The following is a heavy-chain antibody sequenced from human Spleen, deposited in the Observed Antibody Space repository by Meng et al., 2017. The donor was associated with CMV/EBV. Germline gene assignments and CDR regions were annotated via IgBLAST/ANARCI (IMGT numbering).Heavy chain of an antibody. V-gene: IGHV3-7*01. CDR1: GFTFSSYW. J-gene: IGHJ4*02. D-gene: IGHD5-12*01. CDR3: ARGRGYSGYDYDHFDY. CDR2: IKQDGSEK. Sequence: GGSLRLSCAASGFTFSSYWMSWVRQAPGKGLEWVANIKQDGSEKYYVDSVKGRFTISRDNAKNSLYLQMNSLRAEDTAVYYCARGRGYSGYDYDHFDYWGQGTLVTVSS.